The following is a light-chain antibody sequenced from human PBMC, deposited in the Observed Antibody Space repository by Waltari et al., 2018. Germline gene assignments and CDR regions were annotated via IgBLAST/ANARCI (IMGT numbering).Light chain of an antibody. J-gene: IGKJ2*01. CDR3: QQYGSSVLYT. V-gene: IGKV3-20*01. CDR1: QSLTKRY. Sequence: IVLAQSPDTLSLSPGERATLSCRASQSLTKRYLAWYQQKPGQAPRLLIYGASSRAAGIPDRFSGSGSGTDFTLTITRLEPEDFAVYYCQQYGSSVLYTFGQGTKLEIK. CDR2: GAS.